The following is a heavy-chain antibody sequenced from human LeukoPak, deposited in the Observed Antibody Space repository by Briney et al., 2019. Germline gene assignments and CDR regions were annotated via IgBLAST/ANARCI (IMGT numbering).Heavy chain of an antibody. Sequence: PGGSLRLSCAASGFTFNSYAMNWVRQAPGKGLEWVSGISSSGANTYYADSVKGRFTISRDNSKNTLYLQMNSLRAVDTAIYYCAQGRDTYHYDVSGYYFVEYWGQGTLVTVSS. J-gene: IGHJ4*02. CDR2: ISSSGANT. V-gene: IGHV3-23*01. CDR1: GFTFNSYA. D-gene: IGHD3-22*01. CDR3: AQGRDTYHYDVSGYYFVEY.